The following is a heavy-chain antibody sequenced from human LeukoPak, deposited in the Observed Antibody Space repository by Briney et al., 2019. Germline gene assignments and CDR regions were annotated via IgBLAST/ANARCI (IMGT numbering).Heavy chain of an antibody. CDR3: ARLGTYSSSWLPPDY. Sequence: GASVKVSCKASGYTFTSYDINWVRQATGQGLEWMGWMNPNSGNTGYAQKFQGRVTMTRNTSISTAYMELRSLRSDDTAMYYCARLGTYSSSWLPPDYWGQGTLVTVSS. D-gene: IGHD6-13*01. V-gene: IGHV1-8*01. CDR2: MNPNSGNT. CDR1: GYTFTSYD. J-gene: IGHJ4*02.